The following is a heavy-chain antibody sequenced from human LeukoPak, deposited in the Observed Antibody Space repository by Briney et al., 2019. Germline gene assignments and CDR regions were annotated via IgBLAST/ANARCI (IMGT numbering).Heavy chain of an antibody. CDR1: GFTFSSYA. CDR2: ISGSGGST. V-gene: IGHV3-23*01. CDR3: AYTIFGVGEDY. D-gene: IGHD3-3*01. Sequence: GGSLRLSCAASGFTFSSYAMSWVRQAPGKGLEWVSAISGSGGSTYYADSVKGRFTISRDNSKDTLYLQMNSLRAEDTAVYYCAYTIFGVGEDYWGQGTLVTVSS. J-gene: IGHJ4*02.